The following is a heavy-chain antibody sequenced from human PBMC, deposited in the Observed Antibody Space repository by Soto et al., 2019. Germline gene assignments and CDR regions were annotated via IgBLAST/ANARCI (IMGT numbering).Heavy chain of an antibody. CDR1: GFTFSNYG. CDR2: ISSNGGST. Sequence: GGSLRLSCAASGFTFSNYGIHWVRQAPGKGLEYVSAISSNGGSTYYANSVKGRFTISRDNAKNTVYLQMGSLRAEDMGVYYCAGDAFDIWGQGTMVTVS. J-gene: IGHJ3*02. V-gene: IGHV3-64*01. CDR3: AGDAFDI.